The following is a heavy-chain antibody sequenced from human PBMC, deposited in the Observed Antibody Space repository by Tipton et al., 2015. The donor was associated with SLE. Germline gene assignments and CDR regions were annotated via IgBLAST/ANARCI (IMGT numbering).Heavy chain of an antibody. V-gene: IGHV4-59*05. Sequence: TLSLTCTVSGGSISSYYWSWIRQSPGKGLEWIGSIYYSGSTYYNPSLKSRVTISVDTSKNQFSLKLSSVTAADTAVYYCARHKEDTAYYYYYYMDVWGKGTTVTISS. CDR2: IYYSGST. D-gene: IGHD5-18*01. CDR3: ARHKEDTAYYYYYYMDV. CDR1: GGSISSYY. J-gene: IGHJ6*03.